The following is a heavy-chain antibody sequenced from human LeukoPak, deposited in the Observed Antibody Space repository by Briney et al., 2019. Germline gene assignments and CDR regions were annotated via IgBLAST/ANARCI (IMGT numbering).Heavy chain of an antibody. D-gene: IGHD6-19*01. V-gene: IGHV1-18*01. Sequence: ASVKVSCKASGYTFTSYGTSWVRQAPGQGLEWMGWISAYNGNTNYAQKLQGRVTMTTDTSTSTAYMELRSLRSDDTAVYYCARSDIAVAGKGYFDYWGQGTLVTVSS. J-gene: IGHJ4*02. CDR1: GYTFTSYG. CDR3: ARSDIAVAGKGYFDY. CDR2: ISAYNGNT.